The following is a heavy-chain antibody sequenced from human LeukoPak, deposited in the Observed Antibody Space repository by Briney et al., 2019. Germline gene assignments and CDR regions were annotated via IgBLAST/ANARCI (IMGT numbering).Heavy chain of an antibody. D-gene: IGHD6-13*01. CDR2: INQDGSER. Sequence: GGSLRLSCAASGFIFSNSWINWVRQAPGKGLEWVAIINQDGSERYYVDSVKGRFTISRDNVKNSVYLQMNSLRAEDTAVYYCARASRGSPNNDYWGQGTLVTVSS. J-gene: IGHJ4*02. CDR3: ARASRGSPNNDY. V-gene: IGHV3-7*01. CDR1: GFIFSNSW.